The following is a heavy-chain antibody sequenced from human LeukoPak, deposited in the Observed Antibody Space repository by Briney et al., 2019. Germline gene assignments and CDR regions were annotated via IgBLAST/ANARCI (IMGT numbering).Heavy chain of an antibody. CDR1: GFNGYY. Sequence: ASVKVSCKGGFNGYYIHWLRRAPGQGLEWMGWFNTNNGDADHAQRFQGRVTMSKNTSISTAYLDLSSLTSDDTAVYFCARVTTKTFYWYYDLWGPGTLVTVSS. D-gene: IGHD4-17*01. CDR2: FNTNNGDA. V-gene: IGHV1-2*02. J-gene: IGHJ2*01. CDR3: ARVTTKTFYWYYDL.